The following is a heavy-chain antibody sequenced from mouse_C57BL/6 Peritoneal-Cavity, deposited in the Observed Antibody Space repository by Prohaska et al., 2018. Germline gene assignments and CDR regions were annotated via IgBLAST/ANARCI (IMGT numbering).Heavy chain of an antibody. J-gene: IGHJ1*01. V-gene: IGHV1-18*01. CDR2: IKPNNGGT. D-gene: IGHD2-1*01. Sequence: VQLQQTGPEMVKPGASVQIPCTASGYKFTEYNMDWVKQSHGKSIVWIVEIKPNNGGTSYNQKFKGKSTFTVVNSSSTAYMVLLSRTSKYTAVDYCFDLGNDF. CDR1: GYKFTEYN. CDR3: FDLGNDF.